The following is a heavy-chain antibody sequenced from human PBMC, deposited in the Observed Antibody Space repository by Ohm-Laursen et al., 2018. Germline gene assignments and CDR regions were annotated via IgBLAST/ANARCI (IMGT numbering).Heavy chain of an antibody. V-gene: IGHV4-59*07. J-gene: IGHJ4*02. CDR3: ARGPYYYDSRVPFDY. D-gene: IGHD3-22*01. Sequence: SHTLSLTCTVSACTISSYSWSWIRQPPGQGLDWIGNISYSGITNYSPSLKSRVTISVDTSKNRFSLKLSSVTAADTAVYYCARGPYYYDSRVPFDYWGQGTLVTVSS. CDR1: ACTISSYS. CDR2: ISYSGIT.